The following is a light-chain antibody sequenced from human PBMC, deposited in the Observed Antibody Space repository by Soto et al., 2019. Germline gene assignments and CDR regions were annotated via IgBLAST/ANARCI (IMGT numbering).Light chain of an antibody. CDR2: GAA. CDR1: QSVNSN. CDR3: QQYNNWPRT. V-gene: IGKV3-15*01. Sequence: EILMTQSPATLSVSPGEGATLSCRASQSVNSNLAWYQQKPGQAPRLLVYGAATRATGIPARFSGSGSGTEFTLTLSSLQSEDFAVYYCQQYNNWPRTFGQGTNVEI. J-gene: IGKJ1*01.